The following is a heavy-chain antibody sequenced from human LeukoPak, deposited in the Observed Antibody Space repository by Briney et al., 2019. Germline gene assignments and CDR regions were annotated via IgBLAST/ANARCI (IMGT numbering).Heavy chain of an antibody. V-gene: IGHV1-2*02. CDR2: INPRNGAT. Sequence: GASVKVSCKASGYTFTNFYIHGVRQAPGQAPDWMGYINPRNGATSYSQKFQGRLTFTRDSSISTAYMEESSLKSDDTALYYCARDPRDTGGSYDSWGQGTLLTVSS. CDR1: GYTFTNFY. D-gene: IGHD2-8*02. CDR3: ARDPRDTGGSYDS. J-gene: IGHJ5*01.